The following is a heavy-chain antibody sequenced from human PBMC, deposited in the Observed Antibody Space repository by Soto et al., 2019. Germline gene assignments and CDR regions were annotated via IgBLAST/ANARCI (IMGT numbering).Heavy chain of an antibody. Sequence: GGSLRLSCAASGFTFSSYAMSWVRQAPGKGLEWVSAISGSGGSTYYADSVKGRFTISRDNSKNTLYLQMNSLRAEDTAVYYCANPAPDYHIFTDYWWGMDVWGQGTTVTVSS. CDR1: GFTFSSYA. D-gene: IGHD3-9*01. V-gene: IGHV3-23*01. J-gene: IGHJ6*02. CDR3: ANPAPDYHIFTDYWWGMDV. CDR2: ISGSGGST.